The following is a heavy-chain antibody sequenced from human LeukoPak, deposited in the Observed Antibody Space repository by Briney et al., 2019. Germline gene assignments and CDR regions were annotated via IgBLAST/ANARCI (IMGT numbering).Heavy chain of an antibody. CDR1: GGTFSSYA. D-gene: IGHD6-19*01. CDR3: AREKGGVPVAGNYYYYYMDV. CDR2: IIPIFGAA. J-gene: IGHJ6*03. V-gene: IGHV1-69*06. Sequence: SVKVSCKASGGTFSSYAISWVRQAPGQGLEWMGGIIPIFGAANYAQKFQGRVTITADKSTSTAYMELSSLRSEDTAVYYCAREKGGVPVAGNYYYYYMDVWGKGTTVTISS.